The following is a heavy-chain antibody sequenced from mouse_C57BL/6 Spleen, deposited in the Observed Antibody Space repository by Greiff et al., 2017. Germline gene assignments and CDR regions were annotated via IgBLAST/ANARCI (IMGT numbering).Heavy chain of an antibody. Sequence: VQLQQSGPELVKPGASVKISCKASGYSFTGYYMNWVKQSPEKSLEWIGEINPSTGGTTYNQKFKAKATLTVDKSSSTAYMQLKSLTSEDSAVYYCARTGTGYVDYWGQGTTLTVAS. CDR1: GYSFTGYY. CDR3: ARTGTGYVDY. J-gene: IGHJ2*01. CDR2: INPSTGGT. V-gene: IGHV1-42*01. D-gene: IGHD4-1*01.